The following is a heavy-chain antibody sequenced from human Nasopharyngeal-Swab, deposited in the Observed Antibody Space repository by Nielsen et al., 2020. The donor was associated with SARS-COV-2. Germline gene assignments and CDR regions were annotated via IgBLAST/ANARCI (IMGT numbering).Heavy chain of an antibody. D-gene: IGHD5-18*01. V-gene: IGHV4-34*01. CDR1: GGSFSGYY. CDR3: ARGGYSYGPDY. Sequence: SETLSLTCAVSGGSFSGYYWSWIRQPPGKGLEWIGEINHSGSTNYNPSLKSRVTISVDTSKNQFSLKLSSVTAADTAVYYCARGGYSYGPDYWGQGTLVTVSS. CDR2: INHSGST. J-gene: IGHJ4*02.